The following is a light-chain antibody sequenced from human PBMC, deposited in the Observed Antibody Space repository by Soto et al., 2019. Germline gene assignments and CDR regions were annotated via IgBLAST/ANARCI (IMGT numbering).Light chain of an antibody. CDR1: QDIGNF. Sequence: DIQMTQSLPTLSASVGDRVTITCQASQDIGNFLSWYQQKPGKVPKLLIFDASNLETGVPSRFSGSGSATDFTFTISSLQPEDIATYYCQQYDNLPLAFGGGTKVEIK. V-gene: IGKV1-33*01. CDR3: QQYDNLPLA. J-gene: IGKJ4*01. CDR2: DAS.